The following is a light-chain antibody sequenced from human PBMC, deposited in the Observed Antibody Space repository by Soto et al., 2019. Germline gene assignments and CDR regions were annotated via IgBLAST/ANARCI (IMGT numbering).Light chain of an antibody. CDR3: QQYNDWPRT. CDR2: DAS. CDR1: QTVSSN. J-gene: IGKJ1*01. Sequence: EIVMTQSPATLSVSPGERATLSCRPSQTVSSNLAWYQQKPGQAPRLLIYDASTRATGIPARFTGSESGTEFTLTISSLQSEDFAVYYCQQYNDWPRTFGQGTRVEIK. V-gene: IGKV3-15*01.